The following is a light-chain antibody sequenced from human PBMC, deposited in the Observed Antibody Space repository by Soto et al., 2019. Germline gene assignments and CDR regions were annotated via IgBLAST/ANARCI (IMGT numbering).Light chain of an antibody. CDR2: GAS. Sequence: EIVLTHSPGTLSLSPGARATLSCRASQSASSSYLAWYQQEPGQAPRLLIYGASSRGSGIPDRLSGSRCGTDFTFTISSPEAEDVAVYYCRQYGSSLTFDQGTKV. J-gene: IGKJ1*01. CDR3: RQYGSSLT. CDR1: QSASSSY. V-gene: IGKV3-20*01.